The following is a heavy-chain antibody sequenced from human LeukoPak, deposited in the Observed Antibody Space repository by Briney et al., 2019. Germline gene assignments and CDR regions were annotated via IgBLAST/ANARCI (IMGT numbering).Heavy chain of an antibody. CDR1: VYTFTGYY. CDR3: ARGYSGYSRYRY. V-gene: IGHV1-2*02. D-gene: IGHD5-12*01. Sequence: ASVKVSLKASVYTFTGYYMHWVRPARGQGLDWMGWINPNSGGTNYAQKFQGRVTMTRDTSTSTAYMELSRLRSDDTAVYYCARGYSGYSRYRYWGQGTLVTVSS. J-gene: IGHJ4*02. CDR2: INPNSGGT.